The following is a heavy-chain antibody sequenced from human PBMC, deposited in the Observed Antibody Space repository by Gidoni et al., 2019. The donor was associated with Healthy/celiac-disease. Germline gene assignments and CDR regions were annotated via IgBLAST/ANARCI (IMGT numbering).Heavy chain of an antibody. CDR2: ISGSGGST. J-gene: IGHJ6*02. D-gene: IGHD1-1*01. Sequence: EVQLFGVWGRLGTAWGGPETLLCSLWIHLSSYAMSWVRQAPGEGLEWVSAISGSGGSTYYADSVKGRFTISRDNSKNTLYLQMNSLRAEDTAVYYCAGYRNGYYYGMDVWGQGTTVTVSS. CDR1: IHLSSYA. CDR3: AGYRNGYYYGMDV. V-gene: IGHV3-23*01.